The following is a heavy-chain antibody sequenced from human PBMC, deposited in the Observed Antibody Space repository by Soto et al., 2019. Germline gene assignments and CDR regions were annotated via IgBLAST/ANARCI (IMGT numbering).Heavy chain of an antibody. CDR3: ARVLWSGESPLDY. Sequence: SETLSLTCTVSGGSVSSGSYYWGWIRQPPGKGLDWIGTIHYTGSTYYNPSLKSRVTISVDTSKNQFSLKLRSVTAADTAVYYCARVLWSGESPLDYWGQGALVTVSS. CDR1: GGSVSSGSYY. V-gene: IGHV4-39*01. D-gene: IGHD3-10*01. CDR2: IHYTGST. J-gene: IGHJ4*02.